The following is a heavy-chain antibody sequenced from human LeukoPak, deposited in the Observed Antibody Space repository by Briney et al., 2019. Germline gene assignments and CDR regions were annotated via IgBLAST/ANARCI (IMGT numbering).Heavy chain of an antibody. J-gene: IGHJ4*02. Sequence: SETLSLTCAVYGGSFSGYYWSWIRQPPGKGLEWIGEINHSGSTNYNPSLKSRVTISVDTSKNQFSLKLSSVTAADTAVYYCARYDGIDIGLDYWGQGTLVTVSS. CDR1: GGSFSGYY. V-gene: IGHV4-34*01. CDR3: ARYDGIDIGLDY. CDR2: INHSGST. D-gene: IGHD3-22*01.